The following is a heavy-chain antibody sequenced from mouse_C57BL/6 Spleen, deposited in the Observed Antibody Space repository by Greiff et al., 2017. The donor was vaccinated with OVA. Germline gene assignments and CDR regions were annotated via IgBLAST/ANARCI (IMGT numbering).Heavy chain of an antibody. CDR1: GYAFSSYW. J-gene: IGHJ4*01. CDR3: ARPLYSSSSYAMDD. Sequence: VQLQQSGAELVKPGASVKISCKASGYAFSSYWMNWVKQRPGKGLEWIGQIYPGDGDTNYNGKFKGKATLTADKSSSTAYMQLSSLTSEDSAVYFCARPLYSSSSYAMDDWGQGTSVTVSS. D-gene: IGHD1-1*01. V-gene: IGHV1-80*01. CDR2: IYPGDGDT.